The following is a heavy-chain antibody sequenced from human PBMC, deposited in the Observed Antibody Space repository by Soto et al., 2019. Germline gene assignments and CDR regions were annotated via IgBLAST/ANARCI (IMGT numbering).Heavy chain of an antibody. D-gene: IGHD2-15*01. CDR3: QRGGRGGFSGNFDQ. J-gene: IGHJ4*02. CDR2: IYTAGTA. V-gene: IGHV4-4*07. CDR1: GGPSSDYFY. Sequence: SGTLSLPCSVSGGPSSDYFYWTWFRPTAGKGLEWSGRIYTAGTAKYNPALKGRVTMSLYMSRYQFSLRLTSVPAPDTTMYYFQRGGRGGFSGNFDQLGQGSGVTVSS.